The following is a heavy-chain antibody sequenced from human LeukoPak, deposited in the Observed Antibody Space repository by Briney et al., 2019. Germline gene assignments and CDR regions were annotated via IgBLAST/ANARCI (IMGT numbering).Heavy chain of an antibody. CDR2: IYYTGST. D-gene: IGHD6-19*01. CDR1: GGSISSYY. Sequence: SETLSLTCTVSGGSISSYYWGWIRQPPGKGLEWIGYIYYTGSTNYNPSLKSRVTISVDTSKNQFSLRLRSVTAADTAVYYCASMYSSGWYVYWGQGTLVTVSS. CDR3: ASMYSSGWYVY. J-gene: IGHJ4*02. V-gene: IGHV4-59*01.